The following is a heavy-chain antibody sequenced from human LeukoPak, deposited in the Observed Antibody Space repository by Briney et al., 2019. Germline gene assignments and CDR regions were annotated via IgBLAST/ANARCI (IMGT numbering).Heavy chain of an antibody. D-gene: IGHD1-26*01. V-gene: IGHV6-1*01. CDR2: TYYRSKWYN. CDR1: GDSVSSNSAA. CDR3: ARGGSGSYHQYFQH. J-gene: IGHJ1*01. Sequence: SQTLSLTCAISGDSVSSNSAAWHSIRQSPSRGLEWLGRTYYRSKWYNDYAVSVKSRITINPDTSKKQFSLQLNAVTAEDTAVYYCARGGSGSYHQYFQHWGQGTLVTVSS.